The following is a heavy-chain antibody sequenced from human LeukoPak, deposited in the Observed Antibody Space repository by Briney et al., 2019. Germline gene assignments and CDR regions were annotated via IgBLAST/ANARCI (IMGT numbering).Heavy chain of an antibody. D-gene: IGHD5-24*01. CDR3: AAPSPRDGYNNNWFDP. V-gene: IGHV4-34*01. Sequence: SETLSLTCAVYGGSFSGYYWSWIRQPPGKGLEWIGEINHSGSTNYNPSLKSRVTISVDTSKNQFSLKLSPVTAADTAVYYCAAPSPRDGYNNNWFDPWGQGTLVTVSS. CDR1: GGSFSGYY. CDR2: INHSGST. J-gene: IGHJ5*02.